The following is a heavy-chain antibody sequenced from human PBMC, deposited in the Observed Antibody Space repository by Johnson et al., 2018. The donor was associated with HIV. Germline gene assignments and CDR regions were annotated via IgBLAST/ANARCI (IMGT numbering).Heavy chain of an antibody. Sequence: QEKLVESGGGVVQPGRSLRLSCAASGFTFSSYAMHWVRQAPGKGLEWVAFIRYDGSNKYYADSVKGRFTISRDNSKNTVYLQMNSLRAEDTAVYYCAREVRGPRGGFDIWGQGTMVTVSS. J-gene: IGHJ3*02. CDR2: IRYDGSNK. CDR3: AREVRGPRGGFDI. CDR1: GFTFSSYA. V-gene: IGHV3-30*02. D-gene: IGHD3-10*01.